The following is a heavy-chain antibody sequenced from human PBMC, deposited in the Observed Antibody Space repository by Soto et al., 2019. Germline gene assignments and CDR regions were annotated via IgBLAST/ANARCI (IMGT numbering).Heavy chain of an antibody. V-gene: IGHV1-24*01. Sequence: ASVKVSCKVSGYTLTELSIHWVRQAPGKGLEWMGGFDPEDGETIYAQKFQGRVTMTEDTSTDTAYMELSSLRSEDTAVYYCATVLRYCSGGSCYSFDYWGQGTLVTVSS. CDR3: ATVLRYCSGGSCYSFDY. CDR1: GYTLTELS. J-gene: IGHJ4*02. CDR2: FDPEDGET. D-gene: IGHD2-15*01.